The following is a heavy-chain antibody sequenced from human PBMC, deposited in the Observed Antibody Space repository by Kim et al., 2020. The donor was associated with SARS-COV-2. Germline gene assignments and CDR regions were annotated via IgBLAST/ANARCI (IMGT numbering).Heavy chain of an antibody. V-gene: IGHV3-23*01. Sequence: SVKGRFTISRDNSKNTLYLQMNSLRAEDTAVYYCAKCFRYYYDSSGYFDYWGQGTLVTVSS. CDR3: AKCFRYYYDSSGYFDY. J-gene: IGHJ4*02. D-gene: IGHD3-22*01.